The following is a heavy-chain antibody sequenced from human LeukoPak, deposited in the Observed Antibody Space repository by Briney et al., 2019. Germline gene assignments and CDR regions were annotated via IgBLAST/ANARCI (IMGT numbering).Heavy chain of an antibody. CDR3: AKTEFPYCSGGSCYAHFDF. V-gene: IGHV3-23*01. J-gene: IGHJ4*02. Sequence: GGSLRLSCAASGFIFSTYAMSWVRQAPGKGLEWVSAISGSGGGTHYTDSVEGRFTIIRDNSKNTLYLQMSSLRADDTAVYYCAKTEFPYCSGGSCYAHFDFWGQGTLVTVSS. CDR2: ISGSGGGT. D-gene: IGHD2-15*01. CDR1: GFIFSTYA.